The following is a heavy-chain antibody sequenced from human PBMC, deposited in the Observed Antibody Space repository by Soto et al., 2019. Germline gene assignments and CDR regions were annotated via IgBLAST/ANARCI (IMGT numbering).Heavy chain of an antibody. D-gene: IGHD3-3*01. CDR3: AAAGGWSGHLEGWGMDG. J-gene: IGHJ6*02. Sequence: GASVKVSCKASGFTFTSSAVQWVRQARGQRLEWIGWIVVGSGNTNYAQKFQERVTITRDMSTSTAYMELSSLRSEDTAVYYCAAAGGWSGHLEGWGMDGWGQGTTVTVSS. CDR2: IVVGSGNT. CDR1: GFTFTSSA. V-gene: IGHV1-58*01.